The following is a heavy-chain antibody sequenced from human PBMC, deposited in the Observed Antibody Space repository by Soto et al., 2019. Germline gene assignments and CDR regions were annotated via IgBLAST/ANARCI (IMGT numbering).Heavy chain of an antibody. CDR2: ISSSGSTI. CDR3: AREGYYDYYYYYMDF. V-gene: IGHV3-11*01. D-gene: IGHD1-26*01. CDR1: GFTFSDYY. J-gene: IGHJ6*03. Sequence: QVQLVESGGGLVKPGGSLRLSCAASGFTFSDYYMSWIRQAPGKGLEWVSYISSSGSTIYYADSVKGRFNISRYNAKNSLYLEMNRLIAEDTCVYYCAREGYYDYYYYYMDFWGEGTTVIVSS.